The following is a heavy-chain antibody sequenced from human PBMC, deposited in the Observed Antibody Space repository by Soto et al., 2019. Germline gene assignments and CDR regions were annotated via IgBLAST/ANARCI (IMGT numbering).Heavy chain of an antibody. Sequence: GGSLRLSCAASGFTFSSYALSWVRQAPGKGLEWVSAISGSGGSTYYADSVKGRFTISRDNSKNTLYLQMNSLRAEDTAVYYCAKDRSTYYLVPPFDPWGQGTLVTVSS. D-gene: IGHD3-10*01. J-gene: IGHJ5*02. V-gene: IGHV3-23*01. CDR1: GFTFSSYA. CDR3: AKDRSTYYLVPPFDP. CDR2: ISGSGGST.